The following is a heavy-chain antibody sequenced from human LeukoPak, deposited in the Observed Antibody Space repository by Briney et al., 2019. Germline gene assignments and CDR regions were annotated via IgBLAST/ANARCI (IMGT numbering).Heavy chain of an antibody. D-gene: IGHD3-9*01. CDR1: GFTFSSYA. CDR2: ISGSGGST. V-gene: IGHV3-23*01. J-gene: IGHJ4*02. Sequence: PGGSLGLSCAASGFTFSSYAMSWVRQAPGKGLEWVSAISGSGGSTYYADSVKGRFTISRDNSKNTLYLQMNSLRAEDTAVYYCARKPRGVLRYFDWLLYWGQGTLVTVSS. CDR3: ARKPRGVLRYFDWLLY.